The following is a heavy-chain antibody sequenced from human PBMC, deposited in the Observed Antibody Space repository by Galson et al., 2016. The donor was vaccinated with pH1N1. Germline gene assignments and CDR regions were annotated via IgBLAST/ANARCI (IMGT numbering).Heavy chain of an antibody. CDR1: GFTLSDYY. Sequence: SLRLSCAASGFTLSDYYMNWIRETPERGLEWLSSIGSSGNVAYADSVEGRFTISRDNAQNSLLPQMDSLRVDDTALYYCAREWGIGAAGPLDSWGQGALVIVSS. D-gene: IGHD6-13*01. J-gene: IGHJ4*02. CDR2: IGSSGNV. V-gene: IGHV3-11*01. CDR3: AREWGIGAAGPLDS.